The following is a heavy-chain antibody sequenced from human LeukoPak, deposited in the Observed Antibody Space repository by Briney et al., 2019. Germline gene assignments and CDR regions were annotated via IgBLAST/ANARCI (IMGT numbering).Heavy chain of an antibody. J-gene: IGHJ6*02. V-gene: IGHV3-30*18. Sequence: QPGGSLRLSCAASGFTFDDYAMHWVRQAPGKGLEWVAVISYDGSNKYYTDAVKGRFTISRDNSKNTLDLQMNSLRAEDTAVYYCANGYGWMDVWGQGTTVTVSS. CDR2: ISYDGSNK. D-gene: IGHD3-16*01. CDR1: GFTFDDYA. CDR3: ANGYGWMDV.